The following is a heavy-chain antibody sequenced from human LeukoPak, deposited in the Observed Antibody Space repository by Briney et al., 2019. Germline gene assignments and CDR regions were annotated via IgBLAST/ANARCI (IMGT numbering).Heavy chain of an antibody. CDR3: ARDGTIGYYDRLTGLTTFDY. D-gene: IGHD3-9*01. J-gene: IGHJ4*02. CDR1: GFTFSSYE. V-gene: IGHV3-48*03. CDR2: ISSSGSTI. Sequence: GGSLRLSCAASGFTFSSYEMNWVRQAPGKGLEWVSYISSSGSTIYYADSVKGRFTISRDNAKNSLYLQMDSLRAEDTAVYYCARDGTIGYYDRLTGLTTFDYWGQGTLVTVSS.